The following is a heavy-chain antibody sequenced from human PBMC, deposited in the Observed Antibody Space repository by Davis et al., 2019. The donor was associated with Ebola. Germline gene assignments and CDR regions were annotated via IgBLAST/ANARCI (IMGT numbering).Heavy chain of an antibody. V-gene: IGHV3-13*01. CDR1: GFSFRTYD. CDR2: ISTAGDT. J-gene: IGHJ4*02. Sequence: GESLKISCAASGFSFRTYDMHWVRQVTGKTLEWVSAISTAGDTYYPASVKGRFTIPRENARNSLYLQMNSLRTEDTAVYYCVRPAFGSHYFDYWGQGILVTVSS. CDR3: VRPAFGSHYFDY. D-gene: IGHD2-2*01.